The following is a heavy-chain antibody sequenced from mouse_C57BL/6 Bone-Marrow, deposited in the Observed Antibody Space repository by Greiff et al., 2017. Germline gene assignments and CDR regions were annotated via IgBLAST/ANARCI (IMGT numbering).Heavy chain of an antibody. CDR3: ARGKGFAY. CDR2: IHPNSGST. CDR1: GYTFTSYW. J-gene: IGHJ3*01. Sequence: QVQLQQPGAELVKPGASVKLSCKASGYTFTSYWMHWVKQRPGQGLEWIGMIHPNSGSTNYNAQFKSKATLTVDKSSSTSYLQLSSLTSDASSVSYCARGKGFAYWGQGTLVTVSA. V-gene: IGHV1-64*01.